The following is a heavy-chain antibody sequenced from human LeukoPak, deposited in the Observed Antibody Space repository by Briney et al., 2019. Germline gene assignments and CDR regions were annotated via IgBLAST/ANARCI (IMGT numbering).Heavy chain of an antibody. V-gene: IGHV5-51*01. CDR3: ARGYYYDSSGYYFHYFDY. J-gene: IGHJ4*02. D-gene: IGHD3-22*01. CDR2: IYPGDSDT. Sequence: PGASLQISCKGSGSRFTRYWIGWVRQLPGKGLEWMGIIYPGDSDTRYSPAFQGQVTISADKFISTAYLQWSSLKASDTAMYYCARGYYYDSSGYYFHYFDYWGQGTLVTVSS. CDR1: GSRFTRYW.